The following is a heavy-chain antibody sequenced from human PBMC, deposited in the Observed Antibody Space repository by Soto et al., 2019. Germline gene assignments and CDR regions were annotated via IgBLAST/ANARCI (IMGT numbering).Heavy chain of an antibody. CDR2: ISAYNGNT. D-gene: IGHD5-18*01. CDR1: GYTFTSYG. V-gene: IGHV1-18*01. CDR3: ASSLLVGYGLEGESD. Sequence: QVQLVQSGAEVKKPGASVKVSCKASGYTFTSYGISWVRQAPGQGLEWMGWISAYNGNTNYAQKLQGQDTXTXAXSXXTAYMELRSMRSDDTAVYYCASSLLVGYGLEGESDWGQGTLVTVSS. J-gene: IGHJ4*02.